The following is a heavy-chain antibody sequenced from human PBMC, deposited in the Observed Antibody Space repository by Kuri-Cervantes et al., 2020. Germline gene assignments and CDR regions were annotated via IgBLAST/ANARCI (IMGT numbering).Heavy chain of an antibody. Sequence: GESLKISWAASGFTFDEYGMSWVRQAPGKGLEWVSFIRYDGYNKFYEDSVKGRFTISRDNSKNTLYLQMSSLRAEDTALYYCARTYCSGTICYSVDYWGQGTLVTVSS. D-gene: IGHD2-15*01. J-gene: IGHJ4*02. CDR3: ARTYCSGTICYSVDY. CDR2: IRYDGYNK. V-gene: IGHV3-30*02. CDR1: GFTFDEYG.